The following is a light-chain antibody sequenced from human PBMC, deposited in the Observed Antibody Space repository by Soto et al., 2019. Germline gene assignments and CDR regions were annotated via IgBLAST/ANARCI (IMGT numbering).Light chain of an antibody. CDR3: QQANSFPFA. V-gene: IGKV1-12*01. Sequence: DIQMTQSPSSVSASVGDRVTITCRASQDIHTWLAWYQQKPGKAPKLLIYGASTLESGVPSRFSGSGSGTDFTLTISILQPEDFATYFCQQANSFPFAFGPGTKVDFK. CDR2: GAS. CDR1: QDIHTW. J-gene: IGKJ3*01.